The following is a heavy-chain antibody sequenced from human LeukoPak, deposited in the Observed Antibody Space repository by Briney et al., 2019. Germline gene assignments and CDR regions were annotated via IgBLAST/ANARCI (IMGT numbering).Heavy chain of an antibody. CDR3: AKGNYDSSGWDY. CDR1: GFTFSSYA. V-gene: IGHV3-23*01. J-gene: IGHJ4*02. Sequence: PGGSLRLSCAASGFTFSSYAMSWVRQAPGKGLEWVSAISGSGGSTYYADSVKGRFTIPRDNSKNTLYLQMNSLRAEDTAVYYCAKGNYDSSGWDYWGQGTLVTVSS. CDR2: ISGSGGST. D-gene: IGHD3-22*01.